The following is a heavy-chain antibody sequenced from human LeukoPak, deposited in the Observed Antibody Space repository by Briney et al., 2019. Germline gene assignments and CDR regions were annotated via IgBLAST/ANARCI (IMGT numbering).Heavy chain of an antibody. CDR3: EIYTGYDSF. V-gene: IGHV1-8*01. CDR1: GYTFTSYD. J-gene: IGHJ4*02. Sequence: GASVKVSCRASGYTFTSYDINWVRQATGQGLEWMGWMSPDSGYTGYAQTFQGRVTLTRNTSVSTAFMELSGLRSEDTAVYYREIYTGYDSFWGQGTLVTVSS. D-gene: IGHD5-12*01. CDR2: MSPDSGYT.